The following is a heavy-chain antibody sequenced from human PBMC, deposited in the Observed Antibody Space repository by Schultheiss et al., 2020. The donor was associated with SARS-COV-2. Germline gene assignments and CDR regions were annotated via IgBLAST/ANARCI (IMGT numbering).Heavy chain of an antibody. CDR3: ARDGNDPLQH. J-gene: IGHJ1*01. CDR1: GFTVSSNY. V-gene: IGHV3-53*01. Sequence: GGSLRLSCAASGFTVSSNYMSWVRQAPGKGLEWVSVIYSGGSTYYADSVKGRFTISRDNAKNSLYLQMNSLRAEDTAVYYCARDGNDPLQHWGQGTLVTVSS. CDR2: IYSGGST.